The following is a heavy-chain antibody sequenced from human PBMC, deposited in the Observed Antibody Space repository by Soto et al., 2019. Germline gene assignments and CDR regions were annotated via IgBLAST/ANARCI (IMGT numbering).Heavy chain of an antibody. CDR1: RHTLTGHH. J-gene: IGHJ4*02. Sequence: VQMAHSGAEVKKPGASVKVSGKASRHTLTGHHMHLGRQAPGQGLEWMGLIDLDIGDTKYAQKFQGRVTSTSDTSITTAYMELRGLRSDATAFYYCALEPTGTAGFDYWGQGALVTVSS. D-gene: IGHD2-21*02. V-gene: IGHV1-2*06. CDR3: ALEPTGTAGFDY. CDR2: IDLDIGDT.